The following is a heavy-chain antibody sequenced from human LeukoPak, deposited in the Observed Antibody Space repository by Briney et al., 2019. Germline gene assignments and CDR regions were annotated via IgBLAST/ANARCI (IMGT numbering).Heavy chain of an antibody. CDR3: ARGVRPVDY. D-gene: IGHD1-1*01. J-gene: IGHJ4*02. V-gene: IGHV4-34*01. Sequence: SETLSLTCAVYGGSFNGYYWSWIRQPPGKGLEWIGEINHSGSTYYNPSLKSRVIISVDTSKNQFSLKLSSVTAADTAVYYCARGVRPVDYWGQGTLVTVSS. CDR1: GGSFNGYY. CDR2: INHSGST.